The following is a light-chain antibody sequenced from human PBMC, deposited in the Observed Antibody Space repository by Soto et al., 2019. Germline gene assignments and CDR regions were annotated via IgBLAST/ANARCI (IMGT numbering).Light chain of an antibody. Sequence: EIVMTQSPATLSVSPGERATLSCRASQSVSSNLAWYQQKPGQAPRLLIYGASTRATGIPARFSGIGSGTEFTLTISGLQSEDFAVYYCQQYNNWPPTFGQGTRLEIK. CDR2: GAS. CDR3: QQYNNWPPT. V-gene: IGKV3-15*01. CDR1: QSVSSN. J-gene: IGKJ5*01.